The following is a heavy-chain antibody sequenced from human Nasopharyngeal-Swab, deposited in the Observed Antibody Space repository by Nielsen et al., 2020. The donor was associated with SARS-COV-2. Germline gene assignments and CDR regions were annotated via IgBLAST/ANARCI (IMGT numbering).Heavy chain of an antibody. CDR1: GFTFSSYG. V-gene: IGHV3-30*03. J-gene: IGHJ3*02. Sequence: GGSLRLSCAASGFTFSSYGMHWVRQAPGKGLEWVAVISSDGSNRYYADSVKGRFTISRDNSKNTLYPQMNSLRAEETAVYYCAREGVTMVRGEGDAFDIWGQGTMVTVSS. D-gene: IGHD3-10*01. CDR3: AREGVTMVRGEGDAFDI. CDR2: ISSDGSNR.